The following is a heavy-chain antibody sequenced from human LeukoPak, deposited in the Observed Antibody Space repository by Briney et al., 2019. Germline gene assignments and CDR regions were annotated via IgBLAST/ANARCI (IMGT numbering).Heavy chain of an antibody. J-gene: IGHJ4*02. V-gene: IGHV3-53*01. CDR3: ARSGGYSSGWHFDY. D-gene: IGHD6-19*01. CDR2: IYRGYT. Sequence: PGGSLRFSCAASGFTVSSINMSWVRQAPGKGLEWVSIIYRGYTYYADSVKGRFTISRDNSKNTLDLQMNSLRAEDTAVYYCARSGGYSSGWHFDYWGQGTLVTVSS. CDR1: GFTVSSIN.